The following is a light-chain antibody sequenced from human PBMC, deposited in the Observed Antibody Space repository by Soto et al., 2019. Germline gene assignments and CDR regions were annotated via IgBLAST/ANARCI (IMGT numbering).Light chain of an antibody. Sequence: EIVLTQSPATLSVSPGEGATLSCRASQSVSSDLAWYQHRPGQAPRLLISGSSTRATDIPARFRGSGSGTVFTLPNSSLQSEDFEVYYFQQYADGPRTFGHGTKVEIK. J-gene: IGKJ1*01. CDR1: QSVSSD. V-gene: IGKV3D-15*01. CDR2: GSS. CDR3: QQYADGPRT.